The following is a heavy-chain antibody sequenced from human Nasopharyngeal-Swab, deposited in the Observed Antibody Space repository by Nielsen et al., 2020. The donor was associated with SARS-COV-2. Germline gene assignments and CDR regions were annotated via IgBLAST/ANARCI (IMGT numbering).Heavy chain of an antibody. Sequence: GESLKISCASSGFIFSCYVMSGVRQAPGKGLEWVSAISGSGGSTYYADSVKGRFTISRDNSKNTLYLQMNSLRAEDTAVYYCAKAPRGITMSYFQHWGQGTLVTVSS. D-gene: IGHD3-10*02. CDR1: GFIFSCYV. CDR3: AKAPRGITMSYFQH. V-gene: IGHV3-23*01. J-gene: IGHJ1*01. CDR2: ISGSGGST.